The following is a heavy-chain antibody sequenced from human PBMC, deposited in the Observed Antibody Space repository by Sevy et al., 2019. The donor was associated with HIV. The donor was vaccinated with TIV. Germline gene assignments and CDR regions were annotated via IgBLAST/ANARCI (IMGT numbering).Heavy chain of an antibody. Sequence: GGSLRLSCAASGFTFSNAWMSWVRQAPGKGLEWVGRIKSKTDGGTTDYAAPVKGRFTISRDDSKNTRYLQMNSLKTEDTAVYYCTTDEEFYGSGTNYYYYYGMDVWGQGTTVTVSS. CDR1: GFTFSNAW. CDR3: TTDEEFYGSGTNYYYYYGMDV. V-gene: IGHV3-15*01. CDR2: IKSKTDGGTT. D-gene: IGHD3-10*01. J-gene: IGHJ6*02.